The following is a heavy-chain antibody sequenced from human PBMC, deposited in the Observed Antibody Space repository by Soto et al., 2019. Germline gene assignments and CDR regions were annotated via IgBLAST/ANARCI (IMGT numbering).Heavy chain of an antibody. Sequence: GASVKVSCKASGGTFSSDAISWVRQAPGQGLEWIGGIIPIFGTANYAQKFQGRVTITADESTSTAYMEPSSLRSEDTAVYYCARDSTPGVTFGGVIAPRVFDYWGQRTLVTVSS. CDR1: GGTFSSDA. CDR3: ARDSTPGVTFGGVIAPRVFDY. D-gene: IGHD3-16*02. V-gene: IGHV1-69*13. J-gene: IGHJ4*02. CDR2: IIPIFGTA.